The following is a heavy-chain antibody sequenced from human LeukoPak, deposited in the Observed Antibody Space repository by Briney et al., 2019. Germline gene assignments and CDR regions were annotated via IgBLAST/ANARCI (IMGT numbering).Heavy chain of an antibody. J-gene: IGHJ6*03. CDR2: VNSDGSGT. CDR3: ARGGSIRGSLTYYYYYMDV. V-gene: IGHV3-74*01. D-gene: IGHD3-16*01. CDR1: GFTFSRYS. Sequence: GGSLRLSCAASGFTFSRYSMHWVRQAPGKGLVWVSHVNSDGSGTDYADSVKGRFTISRDNAKNTLYLQMNSLRAEDTAVYYCARGGSIRGSLTYYYYYMDVWGKGTTVTISS.